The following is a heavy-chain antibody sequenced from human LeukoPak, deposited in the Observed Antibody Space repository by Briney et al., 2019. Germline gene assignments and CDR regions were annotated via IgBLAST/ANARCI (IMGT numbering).Heavy chain of an antibody. J-gene: IGHJ3*02. CDR1: GFTFTRYY. Sequence: RASVKLSCKASGFTFTRYYMHWVRQAPGQGLEWMGIINPGGGRPNYAQKFQGRLTMTRDMSTTTVYMELSSLTSEDTAVYFCARVVGGGAFDIWGQGTTVTVSS. D-gene: IGHD1-26*01. V-gene: IGHV1-46*01. CDR2: INPGGGRP. CDR3: ARVVGGGAFDI.